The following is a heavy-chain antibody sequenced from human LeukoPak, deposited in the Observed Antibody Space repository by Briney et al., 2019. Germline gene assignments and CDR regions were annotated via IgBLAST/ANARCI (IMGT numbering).Heavy chain of an antibody. J-gene: IGHJ4*02. CDR2: INPSGGST. CDR3: AREKDPYYYDSSGYYYGIQFDY. D-gene: IGHD3-22*01. CDR1: GYTFTSYY. Sequence: ASVKVSCKASGYTFTSYYMHWVRQAPGQGLEWMGIINPSGGSTSYAQKFQGRVTMTRDTSTSTVYMELSSLRSEGTAVYYCAREKDPYYYDSSGYYYGIQFDYWGQGTLVTVSS. V-gene: IGHV1-46*01.